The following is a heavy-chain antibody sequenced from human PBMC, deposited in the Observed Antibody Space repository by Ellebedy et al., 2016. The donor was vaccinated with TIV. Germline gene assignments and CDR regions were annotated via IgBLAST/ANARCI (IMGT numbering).Heavy chain of an antibody. V-gene: IGHV3-11*01. CDR1: GFTFSDYY. CDR2: ISSSGSTI. Sequence: GGSLRLSCAASGFTFSDYYMSWIRQAPGKGLEWVSYISSSGSTIYYADSVKGRFTISRDNAKNSLYLQMNSLRAEDTAVYYCAREYSSSWYVGYYYYYMDVWGKGTTVTVSS. J-gene: IGHJ6*03. CDR3: AREYSSSWYVGYYYYYMDV. D-gene: IGHD6-13*01.